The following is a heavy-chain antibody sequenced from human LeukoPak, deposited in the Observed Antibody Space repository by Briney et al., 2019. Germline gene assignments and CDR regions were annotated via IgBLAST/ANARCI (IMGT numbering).Heavy chain of an antibody. CDR2: FDPEDGET. D-gene: IGHD2-15*01. Sequence: ASVKVSCKVSGYTLTELSMHWVRQAPGKGLEWMGGFDPEDGETIYAQKFQGRVTMTEDTSTDTAYMELSSLRSEDTAVYYCATVPIVFSYNDAFDIWAKGQWSPSLQ. V-gene: IGHV1-24*01. CDR3: ATVPIVFSYNDAFDI. J-gene: IGHJ3*02. CDR1: GYTLTELS.